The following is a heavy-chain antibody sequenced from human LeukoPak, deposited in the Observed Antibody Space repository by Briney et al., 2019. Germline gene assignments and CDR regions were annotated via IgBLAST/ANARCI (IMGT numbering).Heavy chain of an antibody. V-gene: IGHV1-69*06. CDR3: ARDVPAHYYDSSGYYYVDY. D-gene: IGHD3-22*01. Sequence: SVKVSCKASGGTFSSYATSWVRQAPGQGLEWMGRIIPIFGTTNYAQKFQGRVTITADKSTSTAYMELSSLRSEDTAVYYCARDVPAHYYDSSGYYYVDYWGQGTLVTVSS. CDR2: IIPIFGTT. J-gene: IGHJ4*02. CDR1: GGTFSSYA.